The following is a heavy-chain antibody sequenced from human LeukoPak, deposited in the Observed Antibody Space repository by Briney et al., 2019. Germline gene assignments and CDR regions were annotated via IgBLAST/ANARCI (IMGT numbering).Heavy chain of an antibody. D-gene: IGHD6-19*01. CDR2: IYYTGST. V-gene: IGHV4-39*07. CDR1: GGSISSSSYY. CDR3: ARSPAVVAWFDP. J-gene: IGHJ5*02. Sequence: SETLSLTCTVSGGSISSSSYYWGWIRQPPGKGLEWLGSIYYTGSTNYNPSLKSRVTISVDTSRNQFSLNLNALTAADTAVYYCARSPAVVAWFDPWGQGTLVTVSS.